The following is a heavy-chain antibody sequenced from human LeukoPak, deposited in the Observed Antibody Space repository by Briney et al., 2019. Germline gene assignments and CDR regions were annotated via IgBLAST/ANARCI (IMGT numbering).Heavy chain of an antibody. J-gene: IGHJ4*02. V-gene: IGHV3-30*02. CDR3: AKTYSNSWYFDY. CDR1: GFTFSADG. CDR2: IRSDGSDK. D-gene: IGHD6-13*01. Sequence: GGSLRLSCAASGFTFSADGMHWVRQAPGKGLEWVAFIRSDGSDKQYGDSVKGRFTISRDNSKNTLFLQMNSLRAEDTAVYYCAKTYSNSWYFDYWGQGTLVTVSS.